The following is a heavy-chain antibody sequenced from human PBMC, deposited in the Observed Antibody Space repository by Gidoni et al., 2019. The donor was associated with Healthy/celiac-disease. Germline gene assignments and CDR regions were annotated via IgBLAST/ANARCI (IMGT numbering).Heavy chain of an antibody. Sequence: EVQLLESGGGLVQPGGSLRLSCAASGFTFSSYAMRWVRQAPGKGLEWVSAISGSGGSTYYADSVKGRFTISRDNSKNTLYLQMNSLRAEDTAVYYCAKSYSSGWYVSWSVGYWGQGTLVTVSS. CDR2: ISGSGGST. J-gene: IGHJ4*02. CDR3: AKSYSSGWYVSWSVGY. D-gene: IGHD6-19*01. CDR1: GFTFSSYA. V-gene: IGHV3-23*01.